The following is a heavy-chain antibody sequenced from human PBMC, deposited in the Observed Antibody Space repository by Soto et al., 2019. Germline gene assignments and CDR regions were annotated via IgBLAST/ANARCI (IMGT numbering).Heavy chain of an antibody. J-gene: IGHJ6*02. CDR2: IDPSDSYT. CDR3: ASRRGGTKTAYYYYGMDV. V-gene: IGHV5-10-1*01. D-gene: IGHD3-16*01. CDR1: GYSFTSYW. Sequence: LGESLKISCKGSGYSFTSYWISWVRQMPGKGLEWMGRIDPSDSYTNYSPSFQGHVTISADKSISTAYLQWSSLKASDTAMYYCASRRGGTKTAYYYYGMDVWGQGTTVTVSS.